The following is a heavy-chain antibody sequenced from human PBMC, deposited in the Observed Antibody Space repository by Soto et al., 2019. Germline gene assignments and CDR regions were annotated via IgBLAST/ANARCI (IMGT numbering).Heavy chain of an antibody. Sequence: QVQLQQWSSGLLKPSETLSLTCAVNGESLSGYYWSWIRQPPGKGLEWIGEIKDGGSTNYSPSLKSRATISSDTSNNQFSLRLNSVTAADTAVYYCARGQEGVVATHWDQGTLVTVSS. CDR2: IKDGGST. CDR1: GESLSGYY. J-gene: IGHJ4*02. V-gene: IGHV4-34*01. CDR3: ARGQEGVVATH. D-gene: IGHD5-12*01.